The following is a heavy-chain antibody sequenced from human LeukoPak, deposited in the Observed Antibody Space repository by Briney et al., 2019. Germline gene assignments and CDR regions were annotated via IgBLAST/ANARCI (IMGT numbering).Heavy chain of an antibody. Sequence: SETLSLTCTVSGGSISSSSYYWGWIRQPPGKGLEWIGSIYYSGSTYYNPSLKSRVAISVDTSKNQFSLKLSSVTAADTAVYYCASTTATHYYDSSGYWDYWGQGTLVTVSS. CDR1: GGSISSSSYY. CDR2: IYYSGST. V-gene: IGHV4-39*07. CDR3: ASTTATHYYDSSGYWDY. J-gene: IGHJ4*02. D-gene: IGHD3-22*01.